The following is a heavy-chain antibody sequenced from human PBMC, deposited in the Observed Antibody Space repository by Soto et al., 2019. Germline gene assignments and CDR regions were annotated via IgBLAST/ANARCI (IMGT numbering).Heavy chain of an antibody. CDR3: ARQRVRGPPIDY. CDR1: GGSISSYY. V-gene: IGHV4-59*08. J-gene: IGHJ4*02. D-gene: IGHD3-10*01. Sequence: PSETLSLTCTVSGGSISSYYWSWIRQPPGKGLEWIGYIYYSGSTNYNPSLKSRVTISVDTSKNQFSLKLSSVTAADTAVYYCARQRVRGPPIDYWGQGTLVTVSS. CDR2: IYYSGST.